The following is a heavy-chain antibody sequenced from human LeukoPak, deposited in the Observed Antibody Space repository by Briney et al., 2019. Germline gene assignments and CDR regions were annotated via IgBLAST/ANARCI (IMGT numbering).Heavy chain of an antibody. CDR2: INSHGDST. V-gene: IGHV3-23*01. CDR3: ATSSTLIVVVPTAIRDY. D-gene: IGHD2-2*02. Sequence: PGGSLRLSCAASGFTFSSYAMSWVRQAPGKGLEWVSTINSHGDSTYYADSVKGRFTISRSNSRNTPYLQMSTLRAEDTAVYYCATSSTLIVVVPTAIRDYWGQGTLVTVSS. CDR1: GFTFSSYA. J-gene: IGHJ4*02.